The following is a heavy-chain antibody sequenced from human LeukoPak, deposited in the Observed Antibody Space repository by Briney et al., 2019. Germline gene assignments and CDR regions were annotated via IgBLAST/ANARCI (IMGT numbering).Heavy chain of an antibody. D-gene: IGHD2-2*01. CDR2: IYYSGST. J-gene: IGHJ2*01. V-gene: IGHV4-39*07. Sequence: SETLSLTCTVSGGSISSSSYYWGWIRQPPGKGLEWIGNIYYSGSTNYNPSLKSRVTISVDTSKNQFSLKLSSVTAADTAVYYCARGPHSPVVVPAAKSNRFDLWGRGTLVTVSS. CDR1: GGSISSSSYY. CDR3: ARGPHSPVVVPAAKSNRFDL.